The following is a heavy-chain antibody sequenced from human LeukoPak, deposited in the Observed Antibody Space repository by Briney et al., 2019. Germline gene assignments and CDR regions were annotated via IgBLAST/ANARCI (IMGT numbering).Heavy chain of an antibody. D-gene: IGHD6-13*01. V-gene: IGHV3-21*04. Sequence: GVSLRLSCAASGFTFSSYSMNWVRQAPGKGLEWVSSISSSSSYIYYADSVKGRFTISRDNAKNSVYLQMNTLRTEDTAVYYCATSAAAPGNHWGQGTLVTVSS. CDR2: ISSSSSYI. CDR3: ATSAAAPGNH. CDR1: GFTFSSYS. J-gene: IGHJ4*02.